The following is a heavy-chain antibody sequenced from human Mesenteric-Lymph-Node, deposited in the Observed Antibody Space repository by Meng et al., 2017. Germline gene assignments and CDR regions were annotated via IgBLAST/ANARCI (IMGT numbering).Heavy chain of an antibody. CDR2: ISGSGGST. CDR1: GFTFSSYA. D-gene: IGHD6-19*01. V-gene: IGHV3-23*01. J-gene: IGHJ5*02. CDR3: AKERHSSGWPNWFDP. Sequence: GESLKISCAASGFTFSSYAMSWVRQAPGKGLEWVSAISGSGGSTYYADSVKGRFTISRDNSKNTLYLQMNSLRAEDTAVYYCAKERHSSGWPNWFDPWGQGALVTVSS.